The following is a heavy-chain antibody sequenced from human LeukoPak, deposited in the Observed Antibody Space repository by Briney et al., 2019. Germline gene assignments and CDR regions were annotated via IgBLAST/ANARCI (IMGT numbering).Heavy chain of an antibody. Sequence: GESLKISCKGSGYSFTTYWIGWVRQMPGKGLEWMGIIYPGDSDTRYSPSFQGQVTISADKSISTAYQQWSSLQASDTAMYYCARGRNVVVTAILDYWGQGTLVTVSS. V-gene: IGHV5-51*01. D-gene: IGHD2-21*02. CDR1: GYSFTTYW. J-gene: IGHJ4*02. CDR2: IYPGDSDT. CDR3: ARGRNVVVTAILDY.